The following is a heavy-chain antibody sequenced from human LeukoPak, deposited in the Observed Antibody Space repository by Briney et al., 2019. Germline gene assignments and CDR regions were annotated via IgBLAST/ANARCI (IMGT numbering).Heavy chain of an antibody. CDR2: IYYSGST. V-gene: IGHV4-31*03. D-gene: IGHD2-2*01. CDR3: ARVKLGSCSSTSCQYYYYYYGMDV. Sequence: SETLSLTCTVSGGSISSGGYSWSWIRQHPGKGLEWIGYIYYSGSTYYNPSLKSRVTISVDTSKNQFSLKLSSVTAADTAVYYCARVKLGSCSSTSCQYYYYYYGMDVWGQGTTVTVSS. CDR1: GGSISSGGYS. J-gene: IGHJ6*02.